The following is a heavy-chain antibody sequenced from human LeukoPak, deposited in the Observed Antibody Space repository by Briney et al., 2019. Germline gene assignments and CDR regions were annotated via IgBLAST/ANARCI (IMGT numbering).Heavy chain of an antibody. CDR3: ARLKITMVRGVIRNWFDP. CDR1: GGSFSGYY. D-gene: IGHD3-10*01. CDR2: INHSGST. Sequence: PSETLSLTCPVYGGSFSGYYWSWIRQPPGKGLEWIGEINHSGSTNYNPSLKSRVTISVDTSKNQFSLKLSSVTAADTAVYYCARLKITMVRGVIRNWFDPWGQGTLVTVSS. J-gene: IGHJ5*02. V-gene: IGHV4-34*01.